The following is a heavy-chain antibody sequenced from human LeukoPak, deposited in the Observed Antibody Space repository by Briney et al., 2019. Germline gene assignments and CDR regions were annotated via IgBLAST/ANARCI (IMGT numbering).Heavy chain of an antibody. D-gene: IGHD4-23*01. CDR1: GFIFSSYW. J-gene: IGHJ3*02. CDR2: INSDGSST. CDR3: ALTFKPGNSGTLDI. Sequence: PGGSLRLSCAASGFIFSSYWMHWVRQAPGKGLVWVSRINSDGSSTSYADSVKGRFTISRDNAKNTLYLQMNSLRAEDTAVFYCALTFKPGNSGTLDIWGQGTMVTVSS. V-gene: IGHV3-74*01.